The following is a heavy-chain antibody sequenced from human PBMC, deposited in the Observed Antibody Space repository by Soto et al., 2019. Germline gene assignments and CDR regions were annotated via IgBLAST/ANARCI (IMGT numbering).Heavy chain of an antibody. J-gene: IGHJ4*02. D-gene: IGHD3-10*01. CDR1: GGSISRSSYY. CDR3: ARHSYYGSYGMDD. CDR2: IYYSGST. Sequence: PSETLSLTCTVSGGSISRSSYYWGWIRQPPGKGLEWIGSIYYSGSTYYTPSLKSRVTISVDTSKNQLYLKLSSLTAADTAVYYCARHSYYGSYGMDDWGQGTMVTVSS. V-gene: IGHV4-39*01.